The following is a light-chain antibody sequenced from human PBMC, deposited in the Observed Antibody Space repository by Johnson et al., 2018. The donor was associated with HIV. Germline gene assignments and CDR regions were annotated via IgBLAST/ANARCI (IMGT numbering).Light chain of an antibody. CDR1: SSNVGNNY. J-gene: IGLJ1*01. CDR3: GTCDSSLTVYV. CDR2: DNN. Sequence: QAVLTQPPSVSAAPGQKVTISCSGSSSNVGNNYVSWFQQLPGTAPKLLIYDNNERPSGIPDRFSGSKSGTSATLGIPGLQPGDEADYYCGTCDSSLTVYVFGTGTTITVL. V-gene: IGLV1-51*01.